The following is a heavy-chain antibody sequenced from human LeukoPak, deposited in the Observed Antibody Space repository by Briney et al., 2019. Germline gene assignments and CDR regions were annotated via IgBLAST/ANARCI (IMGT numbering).Heavy chain of an antibody. CDR3: AREPTYYYDSSGDYYYGMDV. CDR1: GGSISSYY. CDR2: IYYSGST. V-gene: IGHV4-59*01. J-gene: IGHJ6*02. Sequence: SETLSLTCTVSGGSISSYYWSWLRQPPGKGLEWIGYIYYSGSTNYNPSLKSRVTISVDTSKNQFSLKLSSVTAADTAVYYCAREPTYYYDSSGDYYYGMDVWGQGTTVTVSS. D-gene: IGHD3-22*01.